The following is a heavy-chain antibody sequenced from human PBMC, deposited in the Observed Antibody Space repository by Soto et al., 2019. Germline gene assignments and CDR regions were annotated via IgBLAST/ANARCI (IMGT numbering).Heavy chain of an antibody. J-gene: IGHJ6*03. V-gene: IGHV1-46*03. CDR2: INPSGGST. Sequence: QVQLVQSGAEVKKPGASVKVSCKASGYTFTSYYMHWVRQAPGQGLEWMGIINPSGGSTSYAQKFQGRVTMTWDTSTSTVYMELSSLRSEDTAVYYCASGLKVYDFWSGYCRKYYYYYMDVWGKGTTVTVSS. CDR3: ASGLKVYDFWSGYCRKYYYYYMDV. CDR1: GYTFTSYY. D-gene: IGHD3-3*01.